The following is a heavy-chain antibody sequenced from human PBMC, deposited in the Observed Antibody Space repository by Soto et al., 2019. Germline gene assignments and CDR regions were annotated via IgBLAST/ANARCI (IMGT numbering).Heavy chain of an antibody. D-gene: IGHD3-16*01. J-gene: IGHJ6*03. CDR3: ARGGSVYYYYYMDV. V-gene: IGHV3-7*03. CDR1: GFTFSSYW. Sequence: GESLKISCAASGFTFSSYWMSWVRQAPGKGLEWVANIKQDGSEKYYVDSVKGRFTISRDNAKNSLYLQMNSLRAEDTAVYYCARGGSVYYYYYMDVWGKGTTVTVSS. CDR2: IKQDGSEK.